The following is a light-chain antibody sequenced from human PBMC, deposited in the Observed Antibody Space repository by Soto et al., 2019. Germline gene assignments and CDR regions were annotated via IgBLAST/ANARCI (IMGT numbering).Light chain of an antibody. J-gene: IGLJ1*01. V-gene: IGLV2-8*01. Sequence: QSALTQPPSASGSPGQSVTISCTGTSSDVGTYDYVSWYQHLPDKAPKLIIYEVSKRPSGVPDRFSGSKSGNTASLTVSGLQAEDEGDYFCGSYGGGNNFYVFGTGTKLTVL. CDR2: EVS. CDR1: SSDVGTYDY. CDR3: GSYGGGNNFYV.